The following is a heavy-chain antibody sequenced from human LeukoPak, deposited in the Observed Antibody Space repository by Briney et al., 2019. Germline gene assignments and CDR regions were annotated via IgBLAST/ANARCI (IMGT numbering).Heavy chain of an antibody. J-gene: IGHJ6*02. Sequence: PGGSLRLSCAASGFTFSSYAMSWVRRAPGKGLEWVSGISGSLDSAYYADSVKGRFTISRDKSKNTLYLQMNSLRAEDTAVYYCAKGSVAGTLSYYGMDVWGQGTTVTVSS. CDR3: AKGSVAGTLSYYGMDV. CDR2: ISGSLDSA. V-gene: IGHV3-23*01. CDR1: GFTFSSYA. D-gene: IGHD6-19*01.